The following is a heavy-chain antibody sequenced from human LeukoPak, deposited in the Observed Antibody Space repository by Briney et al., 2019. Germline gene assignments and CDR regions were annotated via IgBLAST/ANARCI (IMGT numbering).Heavy chain of an antibody. V-gene: IGHV1-69*01. CDR1: GGTFSSYA. J-gene: IGHJ3*02. D-gene: IGHD2-2*02. CDR2: INPNSGGT. CDR3: ATHGVVVPAAIHAFDI. Sequence: SVKVSCKASGGTFSSYAISWVRQAPGQGLEWVGWINPNSGGTNHAQKFQGRVTITADESTSTAYMELSSLRSEDTAVYYCATHGVVVPAAIHAFDIWGQGTMVTVSS.